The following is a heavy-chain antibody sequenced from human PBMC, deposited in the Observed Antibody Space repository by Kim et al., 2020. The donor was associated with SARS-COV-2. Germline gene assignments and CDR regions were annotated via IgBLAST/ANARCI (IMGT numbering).Heavy chain of an antibody. V-gene: IGHV4-38-2*02. CDR3: ATYDFWSGYYTDPFDY. D-gene: IGHD3-3*01. CDR1: GYSISSGYY. Sequence: SETLSLTCTVSGYSISSGYYWGWIRQPPGKGLEWIGSIYHSGSTYYNPSLKSRVTISVDTSKNQFSLKLSSVTAADTAVYYCATYDFWSGYYTDPFDYWGQGTLVTVSS. J-gene: IGHJ4*02. CDR2: IYHSGST.